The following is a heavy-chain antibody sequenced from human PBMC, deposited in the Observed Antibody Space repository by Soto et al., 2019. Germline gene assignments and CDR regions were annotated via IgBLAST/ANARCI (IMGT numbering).Heavy chain of an antibody. D-gene: IGHD6-6*01. CDR3: ARSDSSSSDYYYGMDV. V-gene: IGHV4-59*01. CDR1: GGSISSYY. CDR2: IYYSGST. J-gene: IGHJ6*02. Sequence: SETLSLTCTVSGGSISSYYWSWIRQPPGKGLEWIGYIYYSGSTNYNPSLKSRVTISVDTSKNQFSLKLSSVTAADTAVYYCARSDSSSSDYYYGMDVWGQGTTVTVSS.